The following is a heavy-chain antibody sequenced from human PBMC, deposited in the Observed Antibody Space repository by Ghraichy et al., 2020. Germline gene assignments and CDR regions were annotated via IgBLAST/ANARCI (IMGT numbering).Heavy chain of an antibody. CDR3: ARAPYSSSGFDP. D-gene: IGHD6-19*01. Sequence: SETLSLTCAVSGGSIFGSNWWSWVRQPPGKGLEWIGEIYHCGTTNYNPSLKSRVTISVDKSKNQFSLKLSSVSAADTAVYYCARAPYSSSGFDPWGQGTLVTVSS. CDR1: GGSIFGSNW. V-gene: IGHV4-4*02. J-gene: IGHJ5*02. CDR2: IYHCGTT.